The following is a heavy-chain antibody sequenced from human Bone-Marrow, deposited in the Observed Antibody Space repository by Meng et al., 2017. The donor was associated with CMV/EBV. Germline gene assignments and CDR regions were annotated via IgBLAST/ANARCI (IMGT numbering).Heavy chain of an antibody. CDR3: TRKLTPYYYGLDV. V-gene: IGHV3-11*04. J-gene: IGHJ6*02. CDR2: ISSSGSTI. D-gene: IGHD3-9*01. Sequence: GGSLRLSCAASGFTFSDYYMSWIRQAPGKGLEWVSYISSSGSTIYYADSVKGRFTISRDNAKNTLYLQMSSLRAEDTAVYYCTRKLTPYYYGLDVWGQGTTVTVSS. CDR1: GFTFSDYY.